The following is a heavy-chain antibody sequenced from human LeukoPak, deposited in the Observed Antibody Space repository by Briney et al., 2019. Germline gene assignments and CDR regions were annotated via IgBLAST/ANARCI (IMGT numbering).Heavy chain of an antibody. CDR3: VKSAY. CDR2: INPNSGDT. J-gene: IGHJ4*02. Sequence: ASVKVSCKASGYTFTGYLMHWVRQAPGQGLDWMGWINPNSGDTNYAQKFQGRVTMTRDTSITTAYMELSSLRSDDTAVYYCVKSAYWGQGTLVTVSS. V-gene: IGHV1-2*02. CDR1: GYTFTGYL.